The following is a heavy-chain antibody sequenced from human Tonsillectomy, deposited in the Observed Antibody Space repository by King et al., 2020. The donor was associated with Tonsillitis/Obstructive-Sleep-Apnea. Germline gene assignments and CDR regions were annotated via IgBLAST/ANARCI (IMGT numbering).Heavy chain of an antibody. CDR1: GGSFSGYY. D-gene: IGHD6-19*01. CDR2: INHSGST. J-gene: IGHJ4*02. Sequence: VQLQQWGAGLLKPSETLSLTCAVYGGSFSGYYWSWIRQPPGKGLECIGEINHSGSTNYNPSLNSRVTISVDTSKNQFSLKLSPVTAADTAVYYCARGNSSGWYFDYWGQGTLVTVSS. V-gene: IGHV4-34*01. CDR3: ARGNSSGWYFDY.